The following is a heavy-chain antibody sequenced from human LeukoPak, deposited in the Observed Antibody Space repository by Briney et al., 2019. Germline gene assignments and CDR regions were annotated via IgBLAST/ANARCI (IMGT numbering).Heavy chain of an antibody. D-gene: IGHD3-9*01. Sequence: EASVKVSCKASGGTFSSYAISWVRQAPGQGLEWMGGIIPIFGTANYAQKFQGRVTITADKSTSTAYMELSSLRSEDTAVYYCARDQIRYFDWVFDYWGQGTLVTVSS. CDR1: GGTFSSYA. J-gene: IGHJ4*02. CDR3: ARDQIRYFDWVFDY. CDR2: IIPIFGTA. V-gene: IGHV1-69*06.